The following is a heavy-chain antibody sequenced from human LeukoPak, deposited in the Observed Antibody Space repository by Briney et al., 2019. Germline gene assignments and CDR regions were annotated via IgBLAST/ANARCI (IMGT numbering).Heavy chain of an antibody. Sequence: PGGSLRLSCAASGFTFSDHYMDWVRQAPGKGLEWVGRSRNKANSYTTDSAASVKGRFSISRDNSKNTLYLQMNSLRAEDTAVYYCARSTSSEYDIYHFDYWGQGTLVTVSS. CDR2: SRNKANSYTT. D-gene: IGHD3-9*01. V-gene: IGHV3-72*01. CDR3: ARSTSSEYDIYHFDY. CDR1: GFTFSDHY. J-gene: IGHJ4*02.